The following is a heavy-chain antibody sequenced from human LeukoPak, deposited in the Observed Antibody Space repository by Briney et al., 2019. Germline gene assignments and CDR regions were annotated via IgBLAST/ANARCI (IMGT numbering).Heavy chain of an antibody. D-gene: IGHD6-19*01. J-gene: IGHJ4*02. V-gene: IGHV1-2*02. CDR2: INSNSGGT. CDR1: GYTFTDYY. CDR3: ARSDASGWKDF. Sequence: APVKVSCKASGYTFTDYYMHWVRQAPGQGLEWVGWINSNSGGTNYAQKFQGRVTMTRDTSIGAAYMELSRLTSDDAAVYYCARSDASGWKDFWGQGTLVTVSS.